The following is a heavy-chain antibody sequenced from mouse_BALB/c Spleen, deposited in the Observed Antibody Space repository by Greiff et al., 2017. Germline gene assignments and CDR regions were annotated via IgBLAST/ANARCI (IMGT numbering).Heavy chain of an antibody. V-gene: IGHV14-4*02. D-gene: IGHD3-1*01. Sequence: VQLHQPGAELVRSGASVKLSCTASGFNIKDYYMHWVKQRPEQGLEWIGWIEPENGDTEYAPKFQGKATMTADTSSNTAYLQLSSLTSEDTAGYYCNLGDFDDWGQGTTLTVSS. J-gene: IGHJ2*01. CDR1: GFNIKDYY. CDR3: NLGDFDD. CDR2: IEPENGDT.